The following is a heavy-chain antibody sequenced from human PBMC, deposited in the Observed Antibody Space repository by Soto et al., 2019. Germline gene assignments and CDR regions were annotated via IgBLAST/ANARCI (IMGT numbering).Heavy chain of an antibody. Sequence: PSETLSLTCAVSGGSISSSNWWSWVRQPPGKGLEWIGEIYHSGSTNYNPSLKSRVTISVDNSKNTLYLQMNSLRAEDTAVYYCAKNPGYYYDSTGYHFDYWGQGTLVTVSS. J-gene: IGHJ4*02. CDR1: GGSISSSNW. V-gene: IGHV4-4*02. CDR2: IYHSGST. CDR3: AKNPGYYYDSTGYHFDY. D-gene: IGHD3-22*01.